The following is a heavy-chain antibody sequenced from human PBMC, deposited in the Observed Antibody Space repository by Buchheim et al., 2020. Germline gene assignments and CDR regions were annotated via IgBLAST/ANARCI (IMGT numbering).Heavy chain of an antibody. CDR1: GFPLSGLTFSSYG. CDR3: AKGGYRRGITPFEVAPDY. V-gene: IGHV3-23*01. CDR2: IRGSDSNT. J-gene: IGHJ4*02. Sequence: EVQLLESGGGLVQPGGSLRLSCAASGFPLSGLTFSSYGMSWVRQAPGKGLEWVSGIRGSDSNTYYADSVKGRFPVSRDNSQNMLYLQMNSLTAEDTAVYYCAKGGYRRGITPFEVAPDYWGQGTL. D-gene: IGHD5-12*01.